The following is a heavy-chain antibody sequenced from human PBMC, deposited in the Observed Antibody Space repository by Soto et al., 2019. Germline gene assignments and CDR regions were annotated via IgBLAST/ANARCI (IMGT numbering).Heavy chain of an antibody. D-gene: IGHD2-15*01. Sequence: QLQLQESGPGLVKPSETLSLTCTVSGGSISSSSYYWGWIRQPPGKGLEWIGSIYYSGSTYYNPSLKSRVTISVDTSKNQFSLKLSSVTAADTAVYYCASLSLHGGIDYWGQGNLVTVSS. CDR2: IYYSGST. CDR1: GGSISSSSYY. V-gene: IGHV4-39*01. J-gene: IGHJ4*02. CDR3: ASLSLHGGIDY.